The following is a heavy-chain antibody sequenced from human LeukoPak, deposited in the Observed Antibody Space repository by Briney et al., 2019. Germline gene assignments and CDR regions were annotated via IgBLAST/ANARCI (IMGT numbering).Heavy chain of an antibody. V-gene: IGHV3-23*01. D-gene: IGHD1-1*01. J-gene: IGHJ3*02. CDR2: ISASGDVT. CDR1: RFSFSTYP. Sequence: RTGGSLRLSCAASRFSFSTYPMGWVRQAPGKGLEWVSGISASGDVTFHADPVKGRFTISRDNSKNTLYLQMTSLRAEDTAEYYCAKSLFTSATGTGRAFHIWGQGTMVTVSS. CDR3: AKSLFTSATGTGRAFHI.